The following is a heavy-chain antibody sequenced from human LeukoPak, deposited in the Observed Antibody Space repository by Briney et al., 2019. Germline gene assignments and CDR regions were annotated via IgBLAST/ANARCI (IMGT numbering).Heavy chain of an antibody. Sequence: SVKVSCKASGFTFTSSAVQWVRQARGQRLEWIGWIVDGSGNTNYAQKFQERVTITRDMSTSTAYMELSSLRSEDTAVYYCAAGFLESQFDYWGQGNLVTVSS. CDR2: IVDGSGNT. D-gene: IGHD3-3*01. J-gene: IGHJ4*02. CDR1: GFTFTSSA. CDR3: AAGFLESQFDY. V-gene: IGHV1-58*01.